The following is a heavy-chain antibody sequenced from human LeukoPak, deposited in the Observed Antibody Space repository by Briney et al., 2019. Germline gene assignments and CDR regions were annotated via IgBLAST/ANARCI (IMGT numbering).Heavy chain of an antibody. V-gene: IGHV4-59*01. D-gene: IGHD2-21*02. CDR2: IYYSGST. Sequence: SETLSLTCTVSGGSISSYYWSWIRQPPGKGLEWIGYIYYSGSTNYNPSLKSRVTISVDTSKNQFSLKLSSVTAADTAVYYCATGQEVTDFFDIGAQGTMATFFS. CDR1: GGSISSYY. CDR3: ATGQEVTDFFDI. J-gene: IGHJ3*02.